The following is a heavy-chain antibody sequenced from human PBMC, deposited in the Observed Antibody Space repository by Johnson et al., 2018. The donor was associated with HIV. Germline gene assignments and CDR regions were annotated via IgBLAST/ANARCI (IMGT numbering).Heavy chain of an antibody. CDR1: GFTFSSYA. Sequence: QVQLVESGGGLVQPGGSLVLSCAASGFTFSSYAMHWVRQAPGKGLEWVAVISYDGSNKYYADSVKGRFTISRDNSKNTLYLQMNSLRTEDTAVYYCARERYGSQAIDAFDIWGQGTLVTVSS. CDR3: ARERYGSQAIDAFDI. J-gene: IGHJ3*02. D-gene: IGHD2-15*01. CDR2: ISYDGSNK. V-gene: IGHV3-30-3*01.